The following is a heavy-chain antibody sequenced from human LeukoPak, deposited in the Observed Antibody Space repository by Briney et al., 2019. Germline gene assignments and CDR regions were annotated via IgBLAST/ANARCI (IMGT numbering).Heavy chain of an antibody. CDR3: ARDNVVVVPAAMPLNWFDP. V-gene: IGHV4-61*02. D-gene: IGHD2-2*01. J-gene: IGHJ5*02. Sequence: PSQTLSLTCTVSGGSISSGSYYWSWIRQPAGKGLEWIGRIYTSGSTNYNPSLKSRVTISVDTSKNQFSLKLSSVTAADTAVYYCARDNVVVVPAAMPLNWFDPWGQGILVIVAS. CDR2: IYTSGST. CDR1: GGSISSGSYY.